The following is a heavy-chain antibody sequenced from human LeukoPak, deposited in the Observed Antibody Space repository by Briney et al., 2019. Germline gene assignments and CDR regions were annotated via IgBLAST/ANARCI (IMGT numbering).Heavy chain of an antibody. CDR3: AREKWIQLWPRYFDY. CDR1: GDSVSSNSAA. J-gene: IGHJ4*02. CDR2: TYYRSKWYN. Sequence: KRSQTLSLTCAISGDSVSSNSAAWNWIRQSPSRGLEWLGRTYYRSKWYNDYAVSVKSRITINPDTSKNQFSLQLNSVTPEDTAVHYCAREKWIQLWPRYFDYWGQGTLVTVSS. V-gene: IGHV6-1*01. D-gene: IGHD5-18*01.